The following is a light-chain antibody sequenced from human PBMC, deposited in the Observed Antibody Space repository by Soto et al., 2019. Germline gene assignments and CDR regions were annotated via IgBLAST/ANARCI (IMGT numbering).Light chain of an antibody. Sequence: QTVVTQPPSVSGAPGQRVTISCTGSSSNIGAGYDVHWYHHLPGTAPKLLIYGNSNRPSGVPDRFSGSKSGTSASLAITGLQAEDEADYYCQSYDSSLSGAVFGGGTKVTVL. CDR3: QSYDSSLSGAV. J-gene: IGLJ3*02. CDR1: SSNIGAGYD. V-gene: IGLV1-40*01. CDR2: GNS.